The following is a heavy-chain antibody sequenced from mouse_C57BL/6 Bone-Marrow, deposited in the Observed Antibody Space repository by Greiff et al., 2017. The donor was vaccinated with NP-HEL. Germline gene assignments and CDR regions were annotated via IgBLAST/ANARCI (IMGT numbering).Heavy chain of an antibody. CDR3: ARGDGYYWFAY. D-gene: IGHD2-3*01. Sequence: QVQLQQPGAELVKPGASVKLSCKASGYTFTSYWMHWVKQRPGQGLEWIGMIHPNSGSTNYNEKFKSKATLTVDNSSSTAYMQLSSLTSEDSAVYYCARGDGYYWFAYWGQGTLVTVSA. J-gene: IGHJ3*01. CDR2: IHPNSGST. V-gene: IGHV1-64*01. CDR1: GYTFTSYW.